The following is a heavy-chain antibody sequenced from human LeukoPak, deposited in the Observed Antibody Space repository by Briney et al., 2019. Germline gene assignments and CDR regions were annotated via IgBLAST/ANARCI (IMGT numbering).Heavy chain of an antibody. J-gene: IGHJ4*02. CDR2: INNDGRST. CDR3: ARDGGGSSGYYWGLGY. D-gene: IGHD3-22*01. V-gene: IGHV3-74*03. Sequence: GGSLRLSCAASGFTFSTYTIHWVRQVPGKGLMWVSRINNDGRSTTYADSVKGRFTISRDNAKDTLYLQMNSLAAEDTAVYYCARDGGGSSGYYWGLGYWGQGTLVAVSS. CDR1: GFTFSTYT.